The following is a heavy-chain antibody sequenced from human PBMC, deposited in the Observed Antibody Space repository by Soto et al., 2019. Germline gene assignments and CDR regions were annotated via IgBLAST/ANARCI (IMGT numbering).Heavy chain of an antibody. J-gene: IGHJ4*02. CDR1: GGSITTYQ. V-gene: IGHV4-59*01. D-gene: IGHD4-17*01. Sequence: SETLSLTCTVSGGSITTYQWSWIRQPPGKGLEWIGGYSGFTNYNPSLESRATISVDHSKNQFFLALRSVTAADTAVYYCARDYGDYSFFFDYWGQGALVTVSS. CDR2: YSGFT. CDR3: ARDYGDYSFFFDY.